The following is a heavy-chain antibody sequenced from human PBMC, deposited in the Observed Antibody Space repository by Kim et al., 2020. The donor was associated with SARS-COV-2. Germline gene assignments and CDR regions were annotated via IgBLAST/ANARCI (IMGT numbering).Heavy chain of an antibody. CDR1: GLTFRNYG. V-gene: IGHV3-30*18. D-gene: IGHD2-2*01. Sequence: GGSLRLSCAASGLTFRNYGMHWVRQAPGKGLEWVADISYDGTIQYYGDSVEGRFTISRDNSKNTLYLQMNSLRLEDTAVYYCAKGPIAVVSGGKMWLDPWGQGTLLTVPS. J-gene: IGHJ5*02. CDR2: ISYDGTIQ. CDR3: AKGPIAVVSGGKMWLDP.